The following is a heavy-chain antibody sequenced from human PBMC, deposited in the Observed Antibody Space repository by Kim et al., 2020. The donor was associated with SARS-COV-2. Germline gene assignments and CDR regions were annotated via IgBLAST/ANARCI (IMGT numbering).Heavy chain of an antibody. CDR3: ARNPSRGSGGAFDI. J-gene: IGHJ3*02. Sequence: SVKSRFTISRDNAKYSLYLQINSLRAEDTAVYYCARNPSRGSGGAFDIWGQGTMVTVSS. D-gene: IGHD3-10*01. V-gene: IGHV3-11*06.